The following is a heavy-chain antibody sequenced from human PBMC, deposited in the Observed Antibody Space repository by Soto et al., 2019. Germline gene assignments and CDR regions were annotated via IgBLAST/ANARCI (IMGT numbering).Heavy chain of an antibody. D-gene: IGHD6-13*01. CDR3: ARDSGAAASYGMDV. J-gene: IGHJ6*02. V-gene: IGHV3-30-3*01. CDR2: ISYDGSNK. CDR1: GFTFSSYA. Sequence: PGGSLRLSCAASGFTFSSYAMHWVRQAPGKGLEWVAVISYDGSNKYYADSVKGRFTISRDNSKNTLYLQMNSLRAEDTAVYYCARDSGAAASYGMDVWGQGTTVTVS.